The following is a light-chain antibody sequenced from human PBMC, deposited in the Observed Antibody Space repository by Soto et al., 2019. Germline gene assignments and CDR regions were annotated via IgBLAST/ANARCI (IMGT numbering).Light chain of an antibody. J-gene: IGKJ2*01. Sequence: DIQMTQSPFSLSASVGDRVTITCRASQGIRNYLGWFQQKPGEAPKRLIHATSSLEGGVPSRFSGSGSGTEFTLTISSLQPEDFATYYCLQHNSYQYTFGQGTKLEIK. CDR1: QGIRNY. CDR3: LQHNSYQYT. CDR2: ATS. V-gene: IGKV1-17*01.